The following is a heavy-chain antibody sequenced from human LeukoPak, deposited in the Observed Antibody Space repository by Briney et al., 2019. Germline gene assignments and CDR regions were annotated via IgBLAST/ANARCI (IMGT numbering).Heavy chain of an antibody. CDR3: ARGNTMTAWSFDY. J-gene: IGHJ4*02. V-gene: IGHV4-39*01. Sequence: PSETLSLTCTVSGGSISSSSYYWGWIRQPPGKGLEWIGSIYYSGSTYYNPSLKSRVTISVDTSKNQFSLKLSSVTAADTTMYYCARGNTMTAWSFDYWGQGTLVTVSS. D-gene: IGHD3-3*01. CDR1: GGSISSSSYY. CDR2: IYYSGST.